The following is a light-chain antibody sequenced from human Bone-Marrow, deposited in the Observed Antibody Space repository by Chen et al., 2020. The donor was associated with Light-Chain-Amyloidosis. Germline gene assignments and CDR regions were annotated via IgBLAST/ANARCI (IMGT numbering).Light chain of an antibody. CDR3: SSRDTTGNHLL. CDR2: RNN. CDR1: NLRYYP. V-gene: IGLV3-19*01. Sequence: SSELTQDPAVSVTLGQTVRITCQGDNLRYYPATWYQQKPGQAPVLVISRNNNRPSGIPDRFSGSRSGNAASLTITGAQAEDEADYHCSSRDTTGNHLLFGGGPSLTVL. J-gene: IGLJ2*01.